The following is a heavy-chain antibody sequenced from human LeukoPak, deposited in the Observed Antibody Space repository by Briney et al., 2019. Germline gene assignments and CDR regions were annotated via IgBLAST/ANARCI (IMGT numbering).Heavy chain of an antibody. CDR3: ARMTVSGRDNWFDP. D-gene: IGHD6-19*01. Sequence: ASVKVSCKASGYTFTSYDINWVRQATGQGLEWMGWLNPNSGNTGYAQKFQGRVTISRNTSINAAYMELSSLRSEDTAVYYCARMTVSGRDNWFDPWGQGTLVTVSS. CDR2: LNPNSGNT. J-gene: IGHJ5*02. CDR1: GYTFTSYD. V-gene: IGHV1-8*03.